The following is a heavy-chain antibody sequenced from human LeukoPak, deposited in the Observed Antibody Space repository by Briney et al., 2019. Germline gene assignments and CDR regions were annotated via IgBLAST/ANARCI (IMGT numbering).Heavy chain of an antibody. Sequence: GGSLRLSCAASGFTFSSYGMHWVRQAPGKGLEWVAVISYDESKKYYADSVQGRFTISRDNSKNTLYLQMNSLRAEDTAVYYCANDWLVFDYWGQGTLVTVSS. V-gene: IGHV3-30*18. J-gene: IGHJ4*02. CDR3: ANDWLVFDY. CDR2: ISYDESKK. CDR1: GFTFSSYG. D-gene: IGHD5-12*01.